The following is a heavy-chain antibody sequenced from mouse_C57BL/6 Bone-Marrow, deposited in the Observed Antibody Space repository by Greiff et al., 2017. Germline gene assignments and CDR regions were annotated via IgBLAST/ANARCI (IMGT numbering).Heavy chain of an antibody. CDR2: ISSGSSTI. D-gene: IGHD2-3*01. J-gene: IGHJ3*01. CDR1: GFTFSDYG. V-gene: IGHV5-17*01. CDR3: ARSGYYWFAY. Sequence: EVKVVESGGGLVKPGGSLKLSCAASGFTFSDYGMHWVRQAPEKGLEWVAYISSGSSTIYYADTVKGRFTISRDNAKNTLFLQMTRLRSEDTAMYCCARSGYYWFAYWGQGTLVTVSA.